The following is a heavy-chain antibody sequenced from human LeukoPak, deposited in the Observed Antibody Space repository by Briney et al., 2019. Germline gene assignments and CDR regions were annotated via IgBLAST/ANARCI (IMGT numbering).Heavy chain of an antibody. V-gene: IGHV3-30*18. D-gene: IGHD6-19*01. CDR2: ISYDGSNK. CDR1: RFTFSSYG. Sequence: GRSLRLSCAASRFTFSSYGMHWVRQAPGKGLEWVAVISYDGSNKYYADSVKGRFTISRDNSKNTLYLQMNSLRAEDTAVYYCAKDHSSGIDYWGQGTLVTVSS. CDR3: AKDHSSGIDY. J-gene: IGHJ4*02.